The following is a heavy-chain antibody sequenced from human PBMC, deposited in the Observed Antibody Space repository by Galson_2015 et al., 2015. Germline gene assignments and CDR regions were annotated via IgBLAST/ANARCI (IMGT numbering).Heavy chain of an antibody. CDR3: ARPFRLSRGYTYAIES. Sequence: SLRLSCAASGFTFRSYGIHWVRQTPGKGLEWVSRINEDGSKIFYADSVKGRFTISRDNAKNMVYLQMNSLGADDTAVYYCARPFRLSRGYTYAIESWGQGTLVTVSS. CDR2: INEDGSKI. V-gene: IGHV3-74*01. J-gene: IGHJ4*02. D-gene: IGHD5-18*01. CDR1: GFTFRSYG.